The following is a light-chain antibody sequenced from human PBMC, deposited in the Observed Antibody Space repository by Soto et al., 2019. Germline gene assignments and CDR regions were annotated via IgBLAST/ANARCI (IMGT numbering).Light chain of an antibody. J-gene: IGKJ3*01. V-gene: IGKV1-12*01. Sequence: DIQMTQSPSSVSASVGDRVTITCRASQGISSWLAWYQQKAGRAPNLLISAASSLQSGVPSRFSGSGSGTDFTLTIGSLQPEDFATYYCQQSYDLPFTFGPGTKVDIK. CDR3: QQSYDLPFT. CDR1: QGISSW. CDR2: AAS.